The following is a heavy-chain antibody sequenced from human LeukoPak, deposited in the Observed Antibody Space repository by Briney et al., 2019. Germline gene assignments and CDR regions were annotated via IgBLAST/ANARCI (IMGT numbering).Heavy chain of an antibody. CDR2: IYTSGST. D-gene: IGHD6-13*01. V-gene: IGHV4-4*07. J-gene: IGHJ4*02. CDR1: GDSISNFY. CDR3: ARDVVAAPGTWDY. Sequence: PSETLSLTCTVSGDSISNFYWSWIRQPAGKGLEWIGRIYTSGSTNYNPSLKSRVTMSVDTSKNQFSLKLSSVTAADTAVYYCARDVVAAPGTWDYWGQGTLVTVSS.